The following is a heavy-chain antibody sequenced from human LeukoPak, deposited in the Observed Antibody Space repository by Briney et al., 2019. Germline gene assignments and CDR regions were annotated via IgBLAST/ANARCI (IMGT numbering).Heavy chain of an antibody. J-gene: IGHJ6*02. Sequence: GGSLRLSCAASGFTFSSYSMSWVRQAPGKGLEWVSSISSSSSYIYYADSVKGRFTISRDNAKNSLYLQMNSLRAEDTAVYYCARILQWLVPPYYYYGMDVWGQGTTVTVSS. CDR2: ISSSSSYI. V-gene: IGHV3-21*01. CDR3: ARILQWLVPPYYYYGMDV. CDR1: GFTFSSYS. D-gene: IGHD6-19*01.